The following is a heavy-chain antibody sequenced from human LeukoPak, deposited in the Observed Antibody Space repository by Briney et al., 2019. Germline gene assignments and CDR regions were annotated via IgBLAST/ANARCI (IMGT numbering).Heavy chain of an antibody. Sequence: SGGSLRLSCAASGFTVSNNYMTWVRQAPGKGLEWVSLIYSGGTTFYTDSVKGRFTISRDSSKNTLYLQMNNLKAEDTAMYYCTTSPAVASWGQGTLVTVSS. CDR1: GFTVSNNY. J-gene: IGHJ5*02. CDR2: IYSGGTT. CDR3: TTSPAVAS. D-gene: IGHD4-23*01. V-gene: IGHV3-53*01.